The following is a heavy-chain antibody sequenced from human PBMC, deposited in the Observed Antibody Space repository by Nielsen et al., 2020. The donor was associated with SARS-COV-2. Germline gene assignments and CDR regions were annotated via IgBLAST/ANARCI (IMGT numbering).Heavy chain of an antibody. Sequence: GESLKISCAASGFTFSSYGMHWVRQAPGKGLEWGAFIRYDGSNKYYADSVKGRFTISRDNSKNTLYLQMNSLRAEDTAVYYCAKEWLTPPRWYYDSSGDDYWGQGTLVTVSS. D-gene: IGHD3-22*01. V-gene: IGHV3-30*02. CDR1: GFTFSSYG. J-gene: IGHJ4*02. CDR3: AKEWLTPPRWYYDSSGDDY. CDR2: IRYDGSNK.